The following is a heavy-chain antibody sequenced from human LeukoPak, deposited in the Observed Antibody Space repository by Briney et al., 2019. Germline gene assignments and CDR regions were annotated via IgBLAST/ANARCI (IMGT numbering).Heavy chain of an antibody. CDR1: GYTLTDLS. J-gene: IGHJ4*02. D-gene: IGHD3-22*01. Sequence: ASVKVSCKVSGYTLTDLSMHWVRQAPGEGPEWMGGFDPEDGKTIYAQKFQVRVTMTEDPSTDTAYMELSSLRSDDTAVYYCAKPKSSYYDGSGYYYDYWGQGTLVTVSS. CDR3: AKPKSSYYDGSGYYYDY. V-gene: IGHV1-24*01. CDR2: FDPEDGKT.